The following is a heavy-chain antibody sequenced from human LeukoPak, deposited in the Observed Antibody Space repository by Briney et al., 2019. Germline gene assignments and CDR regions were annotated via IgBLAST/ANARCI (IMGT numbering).Heavy chain of an antibody. CDR3: ALSPYYYGSGSPHY. V-gene: IGHV3-9*01. J-gene: IGHJ4*02. CDR2: ISWNSGSI. D-gene: IGHD3-10*01. Sequence: GGSLRLSCAASGFTFDDYAMHWVRHAPGKGLEWVSGISWNSGSIGYADSVKGRFTISRDNAKNSLYLQMNSLRAEDTALYYCALSPYYYGSGSPHYWGQGTLVTVSS. CDR1: GFTFDDYA.